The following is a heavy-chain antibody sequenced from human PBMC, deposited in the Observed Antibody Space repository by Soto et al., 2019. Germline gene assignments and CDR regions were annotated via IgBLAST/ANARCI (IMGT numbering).Heavy chain of an antibody. CDR3: AKDLRTGGYYYYYGMDV. D-gene: IGHD3-16*01. J-gene: IGHJ6*02. Sequence: LRFSCAASGFTFSSYAMSWVRQAPGKGLEWVSAISGSGGSTYYADSVKGRFTISRDNSKNTLYLQMNSLRAEDTAVYYCAKDLRTGGYYYYYGMDVWGQGTTVTVSS. CDR2: ISGSGGST. V-gene: IGHV3-23*01. CDR1: GFTFSSYA.